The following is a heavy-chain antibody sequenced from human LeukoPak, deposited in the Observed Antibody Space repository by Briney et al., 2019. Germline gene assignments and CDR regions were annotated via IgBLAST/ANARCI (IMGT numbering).Heavy chain of an antibody. CDR2: IDPAGTDT. Sequence: GGSLRLSCAASGFSFNSYWMTWVRQPPGRGLEWVANIDPAGTDTYYVDPVKGRLTISRDNAKNLVYLQMNTLRAEDTAVYSCGRFGYVAGIDLWGQGTLVTVSS. J-gene: IGHJ4*02. D-gene: IGHD6-19*01. CDR1: GFSFNSYW. V-gene: IGHV3-7*01. CDR3: GRFGYVAGIDL.